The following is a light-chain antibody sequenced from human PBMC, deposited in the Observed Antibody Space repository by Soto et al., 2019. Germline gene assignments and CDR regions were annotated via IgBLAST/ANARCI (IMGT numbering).Light chain of an antibody. Sequence: QSALTQPPSASGSPGQSVTISCTGTSSDVGGYNYVSWYQQHPSKAPKLMIYEVSKRPSGVPDRFSGSKSGNTASLTVSGLQAEDEADYYCRSYAGSNNYVFGTGTKLTVL. CDR3: RSYAGSNNYV. J-gene: IGLJ1*01. CDR1: SSDVGGYNY. CDR2: EVS. V-gene: IGLV2-8*01.